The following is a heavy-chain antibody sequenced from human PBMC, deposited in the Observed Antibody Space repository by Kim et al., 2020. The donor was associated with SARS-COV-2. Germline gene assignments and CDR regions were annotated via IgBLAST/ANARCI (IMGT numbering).Heavy chain of an antibody. Sequence: GGSLRLSCAASGFTFSSYEMNWVRQAPGKGLEWVSYISSSGSTIYYADSVKGRFTISRDNAKNSLYLQMNSLRAEDTAVYYCARDCTNGVCYTGLLDYWGQGTLVTVSS. V-gene: IGHV3-48*03. CDR3: ARDCTNGVCYTGLLDY. CDR2: ISSSGSTI. J-gene: IGHJ4*02. D-gene: IGHD2-8*01. CDR1: GFTFSSYE.